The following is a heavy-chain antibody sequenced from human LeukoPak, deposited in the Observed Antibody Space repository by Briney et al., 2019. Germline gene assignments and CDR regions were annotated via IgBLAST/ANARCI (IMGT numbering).Heavy chain of an antibody. CDR2: ISAYNGNT. CDR3: ARDYDFWSGPQFDY. Sequence: GASVTVSCKASGYTFTSYGISWVRQAPGQGLEWMGWISAYNGNTNYAQKLQGRVTMTTDTSTSTAYMELRSLRSDDTAVYYCARDYDFWSGPQFDYWGQGTLVTVSS. J-gene: IGHJ4*02. CDR1: GYTFTSYG. D-gene: IGHD3-3*01. V-gene: IGHV1-18*01.